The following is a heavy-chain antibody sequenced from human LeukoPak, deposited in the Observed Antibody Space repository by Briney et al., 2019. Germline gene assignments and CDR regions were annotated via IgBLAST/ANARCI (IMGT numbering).Heavy chain of an antibody. Sequence: SETLSLTCAVSGYSISSGYYWGWIRQPPGKGLEWIGSIYHSGSTYYNPSLKSRVTISVDTSKNQFSLKLSSVTAADPAVYYCARLSNLFQHSGQGTLVTVSS. CDR3: ARLSNLFQH. D-gene: IGHD4-11*01. J-gene: IGHJ1*01. CDR1: GYSISSGYY. V-gene: IGHV4-38-2*01. CDR2: IYHSGST.